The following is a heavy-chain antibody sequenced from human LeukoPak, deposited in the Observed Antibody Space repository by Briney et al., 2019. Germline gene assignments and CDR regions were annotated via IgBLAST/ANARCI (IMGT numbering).Heavy chain of an antibody. Sequence: GGSLRLSCAASGFTFDDYAMHWVQQAPGKGLEWVSGISWNSGSIGYADSVKGRFTISRDNAKNSLYLQMNSLRAEDTALYYCAKSNYYGSGSLTPYYFDYWGQGTLVTVSS. CDR2: ISWNSGSI. CDR3: AKSNYYGSGSLTPYYFDY. CDR1: GFTFDDYA. J-gene: IGHJ4*02. V-gene: IGHV3-9*01. D-gene: IGHD3-10*01.